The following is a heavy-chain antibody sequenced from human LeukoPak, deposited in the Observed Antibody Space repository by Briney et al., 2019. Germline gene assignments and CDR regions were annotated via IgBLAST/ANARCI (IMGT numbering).Heavy chain of an antibody. Sequence: GASVKVSCKASGYTFTSYGISWERQGPAQGLEWMGWIIAYNGNTNYAQKLQGRVTMTTDTSTSTAYMELRSLRSDDTAVYYCARKNYDILTGYYGGMCDYWGQGSLVTVCS. CDR2: IIAYNGNT. CDR1: GYTFTSYG. J-gene: IGHJ4*02. CDR3: ARKNYDILTGYYGGMCDY. V-gene: IGHV1-18*01. D-gene: IGHD3-9*01.